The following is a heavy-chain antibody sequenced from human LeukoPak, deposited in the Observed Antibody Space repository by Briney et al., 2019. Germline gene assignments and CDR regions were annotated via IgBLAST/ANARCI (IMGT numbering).Heavy chain of an antibody. Sequence: GGSLRLSCAASGSSFSRYWMHWVRQAPGKGLVWVSTIPSDGGTTSSADSVKGRFIISRDDAKNTLYLQMNSLRAEDTAVYYCARAAYSSTWYSRYFDLWGRGTLVTVSS. CDR1: GSSFSRYW. V-gene: IGHV3-74*01. J-gene: IGHJ2*01. CDR3: ARAAYSSTWYSRYFDL. CDR2: IPSDGGTT. D-gene: IGHD6-13*01.